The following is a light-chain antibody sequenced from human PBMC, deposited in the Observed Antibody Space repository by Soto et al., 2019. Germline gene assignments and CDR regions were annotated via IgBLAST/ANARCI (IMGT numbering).Light chain of an antibody. CDR3: CSYTNTNTFYV. CDR2: AXX. J-gene: IGLJ1*01. Sequence: QSVLTQPASVSASPGQSITISCTGTSSDIGGFNFVSWYQQYPGQAPTLLIYAXXXRPSGVSNSFSAYKSGNTASLTISDLQPEDEADYHCCSYTNTNTFYVFGSGTKSPS. V-gene: IGLV2-14*03. CDR1: SSDIGGFNF.